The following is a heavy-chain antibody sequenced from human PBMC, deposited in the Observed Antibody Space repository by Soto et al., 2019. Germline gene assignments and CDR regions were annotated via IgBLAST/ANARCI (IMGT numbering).Heavy chain of an antibody. D-gene: IGHD1-7*01. CDR2: IYYSGST. Sequence: SETLSLTCTVSGGSISSSSYCWGWIRQPPGKGLEWIGSIYYSGSTYYNPSLKSRVTISVDTSKNQFSLKLSSVTAADTAVYYCARQNWNYDHWFDPWGQGTLVTVSS. CDR3: ARQNWNYDHWFDP. V-gene: IGHV4-39*01. J-gene: IGHJ5*02. CDR1: GGSISSSSYC.